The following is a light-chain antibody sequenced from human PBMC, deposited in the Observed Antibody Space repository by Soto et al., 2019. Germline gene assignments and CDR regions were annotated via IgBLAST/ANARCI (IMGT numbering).Light chain of an antibody. V-gene: IGLV2-23*01. J-gene: IGLJ1*01. CDR3: CSYAGSSTFYV. Sequence: QXALTQPASVSVSPVQSITISCTGTSSDVGSYNLVSWYQQHPGKAPKLMIYEGSKRPSGVSNRFSGSKSGNTASLTISGLQAEDEADYYCCSYAGSSTFYVFGTGTKVTVL. CDR2: EGS. CDR1: SSDVGSYNL.